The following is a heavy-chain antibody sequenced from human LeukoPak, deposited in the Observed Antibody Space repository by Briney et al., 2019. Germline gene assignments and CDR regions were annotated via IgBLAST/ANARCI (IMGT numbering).Heavy chain of an antibody. V-gene: IGHV4-34*01. J-gene: IGHJ4*02. CDR2: INHSGST. CDR3: ARVVGDYYGSGSYRFDY. CDR1: GGSFSGYY. D-gene: IGHD3-10*01. Sequence: SETLSLTCAVYGGSFSGYYWSWIRQPPGKGLEWTGEINHSGSTNYNPSLKSRVTISVDTSKNQFSLKLSSVTAADTAVYYCARVVGDYYGSGSYRFDYWGQGTLVTVSS.